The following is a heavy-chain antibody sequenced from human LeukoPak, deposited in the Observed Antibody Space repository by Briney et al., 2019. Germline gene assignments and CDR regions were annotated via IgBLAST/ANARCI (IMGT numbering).Heavy chain of an antibody. Sequence: SETLSLTCTVSGGSISSYHWSWIRQPPGKGLEWIGCIYYSGATYYNPSLKSRVGISVDTSKNQFSLKLRSVTAADTAIYYCARDRRGYYGSGSNWFDPWGQGTLVTVST. V-gene: IGHV4-59*12. CDR2: IYYSGAT. D-gene: IGHD3-10*01. CDR1: GGSISSYH. J-gene: IGHJ5*02. CDR3: ARDRRGYYGSGSNWFDP.